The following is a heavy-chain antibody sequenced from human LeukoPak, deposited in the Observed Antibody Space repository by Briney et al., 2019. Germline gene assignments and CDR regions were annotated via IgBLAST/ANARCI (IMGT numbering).Heavy chain of an antibody. CDR1: GGSISSGSYY. Sequence: SETLSLTCTVSGGSISSGSYYWNWIRQPAGKGLEWIGRIYTSGSTNYNPSLKSRVTISVDTSKNQFSLKLSSVTAADTAVYCCARDGVVVTAMGFNWFDPWGQGTLVTVSS. V-gene: IGHV4-61*02. CDR3: ARDGVVVTAMGFNWFDP. J-gene: IGHJ5*02. CDR2: IYTSGST. D-gene: IGHD2-21*02.